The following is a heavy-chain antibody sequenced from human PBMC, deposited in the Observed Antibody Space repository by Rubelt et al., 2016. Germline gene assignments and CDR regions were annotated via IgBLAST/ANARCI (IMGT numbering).Heavy chain of an antibody. J-gene: IGHJ5*02. D-gene: IGHD5-18*01. CDR2: ISGSGGST. V-gene: IGHV3-23*01. Sequence: VQLLESGGGLVQPGGSLRLSCAASGFTFSSYAMSWVRQAPGKGLEWVSAISGSGGSTYYADSVKGRFTISRDNSKNTLYLQMNSLRAEDTAVYFCAKDSLWLSGAPIDAWGQGSLVTVSS. CDR1: GFTFSSYA. CDR3: AKDSLWLSGAPIDA.